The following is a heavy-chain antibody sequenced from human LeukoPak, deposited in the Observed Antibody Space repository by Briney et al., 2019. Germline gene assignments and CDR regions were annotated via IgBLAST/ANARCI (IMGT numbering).Heavy chain of an antibody. CDR1: EFSVGSNY. CDR3: ARSFDNYYYYHMDV. J-gene: IGHJ6*04. Sequence: GGSLRLSCAASEFSVGSNYMTWVRQAPGKGLEWVSLIYSGGSTYYADSVKGRFTSSRDNAKNSLYLQMNSLRAEDTAVYYCARSFDNYYYYHMDVWGKGTTVTVSS. CDR2: IYSGGST. V-gene: IGHV3-66*01. D-gene: IGHD3-16*01.